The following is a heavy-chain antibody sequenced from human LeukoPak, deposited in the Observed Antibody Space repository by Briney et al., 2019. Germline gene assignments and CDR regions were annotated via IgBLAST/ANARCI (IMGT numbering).Heavy chain of an antibody. V-gene: IGHV3-23*01. J-gene: IGHJ4*02. CDR1: GFTFTSYA. CDR3: ATLGATPDY. D-gene: IGHD1-26*01. CDR2: ISGSGGST. Sequence: AGGSLRLSCAASGFTFTSYAMSWVRQAPGKGLEWVSAISGSGGSTYYADSVKGRFTISRDNAKNSLYLQMNSLRAEDTAVYYCATLGATPDYWGPGTLVTVSS.